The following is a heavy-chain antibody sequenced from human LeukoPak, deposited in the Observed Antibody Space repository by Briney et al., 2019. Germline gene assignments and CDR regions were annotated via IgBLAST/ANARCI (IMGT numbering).Heavy chain of an antibody. V-gene: IGHV1-2*02. D-gene: IGHD3-22*01. J-gene: IGHJ4*02. CDR1: GYTFTGYY. CDR2: INPNSDGT. CDR3: ARGSPSRYNYDSSGYYGGYFDY. Sequence: ASVKVSCKASGYTFTGYYMHWVRQAPGQGLEWMGWINPNSDGTYYAQKLQGRVTMTTDTSTSTAYMELRSLRSDDTAVYYCARGSPSRYNYDSSGYYGGYFDYWGQGTPVTVSS.